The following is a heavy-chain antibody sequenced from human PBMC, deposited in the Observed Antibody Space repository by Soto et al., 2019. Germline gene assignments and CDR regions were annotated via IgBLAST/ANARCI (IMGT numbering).Heavy chain of an antibody. CDR2: INPNSGGT. D-gene: IGHD2-2*02. Sequence: GASLKVSCKASGYTFTGYYMHWVRQAPGQGLEWMGWINPNSGGTNYAQKFQGRVTMARDTSISTAYMELSRLRSDDTAVYYCARAGYCSSTSCYMGYYYYYGMDVWGQGTTVTVSS. CDR1: GYTFTGYY. V-gene: IGHV1-2*02. CDR3: ARAGYCSSTSCYMGYYYYYGMDV. J-gene: IGHJ6*02.